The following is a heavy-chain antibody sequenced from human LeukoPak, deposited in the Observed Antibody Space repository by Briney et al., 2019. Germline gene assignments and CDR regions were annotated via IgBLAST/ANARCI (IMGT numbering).Heavy chain of an antibody. J-gene: IGHJ4*02. Sequence: GGSLRLSCAASGFTFSSYSMNWVRQAPGKGLEWVSSISSSSSYIYYADSVKGRFTISRDNSKNTLYLQMNSLRAEDTAVYYCAGGGSYHEGFDYWGQGTLVTVSS. CDR3: AGGGSYHEGFDY. D-gene: IGHD1-26*01. CDR2: ISSSSSYI. CDR1: GFTFSSYS. V-gene: IGHV3-21*01.